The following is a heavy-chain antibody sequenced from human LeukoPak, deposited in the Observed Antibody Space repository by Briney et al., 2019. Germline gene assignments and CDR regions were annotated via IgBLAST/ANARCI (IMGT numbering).Heavy chain of an antibody. CDR1: GFTFSSYA. J-gene: IGHJ6*02. CDR2: ISGSGGST. V-gene: IGHV3-23*01. CDR3: AKGGTYYDFWSGYYSGYYYGMDV. Sequence: GGSLRLSCAASGFTFSSYAMSWVRQAPGKGLEWVSAISGSGGSTYYADSVKGRFTTSRDNSKNTLYLQMNSLRAEDTAVYYCAKGGTYYDFWSGYYSGYYYGMDVWGQGTTVTVSS. D-gene: IGHD3-3*01.